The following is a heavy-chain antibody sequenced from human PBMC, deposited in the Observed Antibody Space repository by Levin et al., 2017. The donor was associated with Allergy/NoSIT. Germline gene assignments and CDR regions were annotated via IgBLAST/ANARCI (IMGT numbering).Heavy chain of an antibody. V-gene: IGHV3-15*01. CDR3: TTDDLAVVPVEDAFDI. CDR2: IKSKTDGGTT. J-gene: IGHJ3*02. D-gene: IGHD2-2*01. CDR1: GFTFRNAW. Sequence: LSLPCAASGFTFRNAWMSWVRQAPGKGLEWVGRIKSKTDGGTTDYAAPVKGRFTISRDDSKNTLYLQMNSLKTEDTAVYYCTTDDLAVVPVEDAFDIWGQGTMVTVSS.